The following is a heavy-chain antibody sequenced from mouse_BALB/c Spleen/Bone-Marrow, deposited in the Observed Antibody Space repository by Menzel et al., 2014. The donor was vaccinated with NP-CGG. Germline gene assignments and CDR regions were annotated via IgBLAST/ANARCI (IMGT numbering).Heavy chain of an antibody. Sequence: VQLKQSGAELVKPGASVKLSCTASGFNIKDTYMHWVKPRPEQGLEWIERIDPANVNTKYDPKFQGKATITADTSSNTAYLQLSSLTSEDTAVYYCASYVYGYYFDYWGQGTTLTVSS. CDR3: ASYVYGYYFDY. J-gene: IGHJ2*01. CDR1: GFNIKDTY. CDR2: IDPANVNT. V-gene: IGHV14-3*02. D-gene: IGHD1-1*01.